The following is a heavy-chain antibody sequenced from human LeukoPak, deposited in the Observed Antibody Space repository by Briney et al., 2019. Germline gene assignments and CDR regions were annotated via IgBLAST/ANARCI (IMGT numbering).Heavy chain of an antibody. Sequence: QPGGSLRLSCAASGFTFSSYRMHWVRQAPGKGLEWVAVIWYDGSNKYYADSVKGRFTISRDNSKNTLYLQMNSLRAEDTAVYYCAREGHWGIAGYCSGGSCYSGYYYYYMDVWGKGTTVTVSS. CDR2: IWYDGSNK. J-gene: IGHJ6*03. V-gene: IGHV3-33*01. CDR1: GFTFSSYR. D-gene: IGHD2-15*01. CDR3: AREGHWGIAGYCSGGSCYSGYYYYYMDV.